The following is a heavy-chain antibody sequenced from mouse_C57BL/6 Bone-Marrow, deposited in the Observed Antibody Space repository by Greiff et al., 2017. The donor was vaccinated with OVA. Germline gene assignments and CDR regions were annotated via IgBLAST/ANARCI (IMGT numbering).Heavy chain of an antibody. D-gene: IGHD2-4*01. V-gene: IGHV1-80*01. Sequence: QVQLKESGAALVKPGASVKISCKASGYAFSSYWMNWVKQRPGKGLEWIGQIYPGDGDTNYNGKFKGKATLTADKSSSTAYMQLSSLTSEDSAVYFCARGGDYDTFAYWGQGTLVTVSA. CDR2: IYPGDGDT. CDR1: GYAFSSYW. J-gene: IGHJ3*01. CDR3: ARGGDYDTFAY.